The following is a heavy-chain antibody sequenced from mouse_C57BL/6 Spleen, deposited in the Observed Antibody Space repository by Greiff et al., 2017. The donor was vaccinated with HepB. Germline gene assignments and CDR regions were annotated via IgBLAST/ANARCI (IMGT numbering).Heavy chain of an antibody. CDR3: AREGDSSGPDY. D-gene: IGHD3-2*02. CDR2: IYPGSGST. CDR1: GYTFTSYW. V-gene: IGHV1-55*01. Sequence: VQLQQSGAELVKPGASVKMSCKASGYTFTSYWITWVKQRPGQGLEWIGDIYPGSGSTNYNEKFKSKATLTVDTSSSTAYMQLSSLTSEDSAVYYCAREGDSSGPDYWGQGTTLTVSS. J-gene: IGHJ2*01.